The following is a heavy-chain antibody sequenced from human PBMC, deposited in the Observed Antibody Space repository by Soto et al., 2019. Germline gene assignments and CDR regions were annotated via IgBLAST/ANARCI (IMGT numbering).Heavy chain of an antibody. CDR1: GYPVTAYY. D-gene: IGHD3-3*01. Sequence: QLHLVQSGAVVKKPGASVTVSCSASGYPVTAYYMHWVRQAPGRGLEWMGGINPATGAAKYTQTFQGRDHMTRDTSTVTVFMELSGLTSEDTAVFYCARGGGVGVAGSAAFDMVGQGTVVTVSS. V-gene: IGHV1-2*02. CDR2: INPATGAA. J-gene: IGHJ3*02. CDR3: ARGGGVGVAGSAAFDM.